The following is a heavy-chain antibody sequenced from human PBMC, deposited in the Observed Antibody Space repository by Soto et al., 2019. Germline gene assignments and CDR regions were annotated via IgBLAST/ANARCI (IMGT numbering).Heavy chain of an antibody. CDR1: GGTFSSYT. V-gene: IGHV1-69*08. Sequence: QVQLVQSGAEVKKPGSSVKVSCKASGGTFSSYTISWVRQAPGQGLEWMGRIIPILGIANYAQKFQGRVTITADKSTSTAYMERSSLRSEDTAVYYCARERVGEYYYYMDVWGKGTTVTVSS. D-gene: IGHD2-15*01. CDR3: ARERVGEYYYYMDV. J-gene: IGHJ6*03. CDR2: IIPILGIA.